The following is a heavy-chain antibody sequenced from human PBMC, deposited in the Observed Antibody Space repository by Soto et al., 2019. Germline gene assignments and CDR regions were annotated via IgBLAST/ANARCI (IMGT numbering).Heavy chain of an antibody. CDR2: IYPGDSDT. CDR3: ARRYCSNARCYLFDP. CDR1: GYSFTTYW. D-gene: IGHD2-2*01. J-gene: IGHJ5*02. Sequence: LKISCKASGYSFTTYWIGWVRQMPGKGLEWMGIIYPGDSDTRYSPSFQGQVTISADKSISTAYLQWSSLKASDTAMYYCARRYCSNARCYLFDPWGQGTLVTVSS. V-gene: IGHV5-51*01.